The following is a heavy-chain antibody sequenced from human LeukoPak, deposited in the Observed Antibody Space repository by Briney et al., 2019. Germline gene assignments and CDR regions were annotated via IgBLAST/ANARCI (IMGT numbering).Heavy chain of an antibody. CDR1: GFTFNRFY. D-gene: IGHD6-13*01. CDR3: ARVRSSSWQVYYGMDV. V-gene: IGHV3-64*04. Sequence: PGGSLGLSCSASGFTFNRFYLHWVRQAPGKGLEFVSHISSNGATTYYADSVKGRFTISRDNSKNTLYLQMNSLRAEDTAVYYCARVRSSSWQVYYGMDVWGQGTTVTVSS. J-gene: IGHJ6*02. CDR2: ISSNGATT.